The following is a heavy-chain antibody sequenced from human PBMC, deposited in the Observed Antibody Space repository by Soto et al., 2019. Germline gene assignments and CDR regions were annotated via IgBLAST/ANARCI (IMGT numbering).Heavy chain of an antibody. CDR2: IYYSGST. J-gene: IGHJ5*02. V-gene: IGHV4-31*03. CDR3: ARERRKRVSGYYNWFDP. D-gene: IGHD3-22*01. CDR1: GGSISSGGYY. Sequence: PSETLSLTCTVSGGSISSGGYYWGWIRQHPGKGLEWIGYIYYSGSTYYNPSLKSRVTISVDTSKNQFSLKLSSVTAADTAVYYCARERRKRVSGYYNWFDPWGQGTLVTVSS.